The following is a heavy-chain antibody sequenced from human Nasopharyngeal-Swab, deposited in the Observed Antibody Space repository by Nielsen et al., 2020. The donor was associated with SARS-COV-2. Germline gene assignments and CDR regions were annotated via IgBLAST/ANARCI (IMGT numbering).Heavy chain of an antibody. D-gene: IGHD1-1*01. CDR1: GFTFSSYD. V-gene: IGHV3-13*04. CDR3: AREGSTGYYYGMDV. CDR2: IGTAGDT. Sequence: ESLKISCAASGFTFSSYDMHWVRQATGKGLEWVSAIGTAGDTYYPGSVKGRFTISRENAKNSLYLQMNSLRAGDTAVYYCAREGSTGYYYGMDVWGQGTTVTVSS. J-gene: IGHJ6*02.